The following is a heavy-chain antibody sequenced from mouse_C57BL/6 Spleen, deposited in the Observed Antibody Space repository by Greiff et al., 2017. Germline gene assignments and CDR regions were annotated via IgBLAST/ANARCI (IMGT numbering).Heavy chain of an antibody. CDR3: AGTLVSRLYYFDY. V-gene: IGHV1-58*01. Sequence: VQLQQFGAELVRPGFSVKMSCKTSGYTFTSYGINWVKQRPGQGLEWIGYIYIGNGYTEYNEKFKGKATLTSDTSSSTAYMQLSSLTSEDSAIYFCAGTLVSRLYYFDYWGQGTTLTVSS. D-gene: IGHD1-1*01. J-gene: IGHJ2*01. CDR1: GYTFTSYG. CDR2: IYIGNGYT.